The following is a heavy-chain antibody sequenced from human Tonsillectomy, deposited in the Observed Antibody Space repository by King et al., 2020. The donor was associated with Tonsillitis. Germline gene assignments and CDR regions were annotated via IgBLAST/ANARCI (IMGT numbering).Heavy chain of an antibody. Sequence: VQLVESGAEVKKPGASVKVSCKASGYTFTGYYMHWVRQAPGQGLEWVGWINPNSGGTNYAQKFQGRVTMTRDTSINTAYMELSRLRSDDTAVYYCARYSTDYPGGFDPWGQGTLVTVSS. CDR2: INPNSGGT. D-gene: IGHD4-11*01. CDR1: GYTFTGYY. V-gene: IGHV1-2*02. J-gene: IGHJ5*02. CDR3: ARYSTDYPGGFDP.